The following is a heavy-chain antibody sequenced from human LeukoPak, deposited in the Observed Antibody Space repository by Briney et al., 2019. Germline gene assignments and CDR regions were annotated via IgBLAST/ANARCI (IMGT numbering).Heavy chain of an antibody. D-gene: IGHD3-22*01. J-gene: IGHJ5*02. CDR2: IGKDGSGN. CDR3: AKSGGPRYYYDSSGYYYSWFDP. Sequence: GGSLRLSCAASGFSLSRYWMSWVRQAPGKGLEWVANIGKDGSGNHYVDSVEGRFTISRDNAKNSLYLQMNSLRAEDTAVYYCAKSGGPRYYYDSSGYYYSWFDPWGQGTLVTVSS. CDR1: GFSLSRYW. V-gene: IGHV3-7*01.